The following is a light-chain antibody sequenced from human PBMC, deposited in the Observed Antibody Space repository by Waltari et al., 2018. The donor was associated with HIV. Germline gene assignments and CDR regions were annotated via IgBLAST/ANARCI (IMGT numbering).Light chain of an antibody. Sequence: EIVLTQSPGTLSLSPGERAILSCRATQSISNNFLAWFQQKPGQPPRLLIYSSFIRATGIPDRFSGSGAGTDFTLTISRLEPEDFAVYYCQQYAKSPRTFGQGTKVEIK. CDR3: QQYAKSPRT. J-gene: IGKJ1*01. CDR2: SSF. CDR1: QSISNNF. V-gene: IGKV3-20*01.